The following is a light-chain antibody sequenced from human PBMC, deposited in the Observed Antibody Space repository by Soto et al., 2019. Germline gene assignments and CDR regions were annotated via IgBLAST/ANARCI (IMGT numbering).Light chain of an antibody. J-gene: IGKJ1*01. CDR2: GAS. Sequence: EIVMTQSPATLSVSPGESVTLSCRASLTMNNNIAWYQHKTGQAPRLLIFGASSRATGVPGRFSGSGFGTEFTLSISSLQSEDFAGYFFQQYNERPPWTFGQGTTVEMK. V-gene: IGKV3-15*01. CDR3: QQYNERPPWT. CDR1: LTMNNN.